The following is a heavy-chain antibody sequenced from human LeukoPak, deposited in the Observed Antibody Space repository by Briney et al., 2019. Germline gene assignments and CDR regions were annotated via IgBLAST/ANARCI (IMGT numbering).Heavy chain of an antibody. CDR3: ARLIYSSGWEGTWYFDY. V-gene: IGHV4-59*08. J-gene: IGHJ4*02. CDR2: IYYSGST. CDR1: GGSISSYY. D-gene: IGHD6-19*01. Sequence: PSGTLSLTCAVSGGSISSYYWSWIRQPPGKGLEWIGYIYYSGSTNYNPSLKSRVTISVDTSKNQFSLKLSSVTAADTAVYYCARLIYSSGWEGTWYFDYWGQGTLVT.